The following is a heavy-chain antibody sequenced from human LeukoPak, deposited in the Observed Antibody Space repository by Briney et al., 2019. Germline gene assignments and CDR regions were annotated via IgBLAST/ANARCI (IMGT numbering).Heavy chain of an antibody. D-gene: IGHD1-14*01. Sequence: ASVKVSCKASGGTFSSYAISWVRQAPGQGLEWMGRIIPILGIANYAQKFQGRVTITADKSTSTAYMELSSLRSEDTAVYYCASGSGRNLWYYYMDVWGKGTTVTVSS. CDR1: GGTFSSYA. CDR3: ASGSGRNLWYYYMDV. J-gene: IGHJ6*03. V-gene: IGHV1-69*04. CDR2: IIPILGIA.